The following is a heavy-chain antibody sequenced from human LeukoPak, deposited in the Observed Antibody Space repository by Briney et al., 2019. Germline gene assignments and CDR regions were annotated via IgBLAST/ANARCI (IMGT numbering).Heavy chain of an antibody. D-gene: IGHD6-19*01. CDR2: INPSGGST. J-gene: IGHJ5*02. Sequence: GASVKVSCKASGYTFTSYYMHWLRQAPGQGLEWMGIINPSGGSTSYAQKFQGRVTMTRDMSTSTVYMEPSSLRSEDTAVYYCARESSGWLGGFDPWGQGTLVTVSS. V-gene: IGHV1-46*01. CDR3: ARESSGWLGGFDP. CDR1: GYTFTSYY.